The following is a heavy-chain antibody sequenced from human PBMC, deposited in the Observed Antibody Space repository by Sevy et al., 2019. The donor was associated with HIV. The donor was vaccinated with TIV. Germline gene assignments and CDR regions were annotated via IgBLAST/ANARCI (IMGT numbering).Heavy chain of an antibody. Sequence: GGSLRLSCAASGFTFSSYGMHWVRQAPGKGLEWVVFIRYDGSNKYYADSVKGRFTISRDNSKNTLYLQMNSLRAEDTALYYCAKEGRGYIAAYTFDYWGQGTLVTVSS. J-gene: IGHJ4*02. D-gene: IGHD6-6*01. CDR2: IRYDGSNK. CDR1: GFTFSSYG. CDR3: AKEGRGYIAAYTFDY. V-gene: IGHV3-30*02.